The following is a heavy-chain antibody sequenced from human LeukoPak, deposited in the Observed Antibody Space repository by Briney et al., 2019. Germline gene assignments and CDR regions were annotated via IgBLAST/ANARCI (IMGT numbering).Heavy chain of an antibody. CDR2: ISGSGGST. CDR3: ARQWLVKG. J-gene: IGHJ4*02. D-gene: IGHD6-19*01. CDR1: GFIFSNYA. V-gene: IGHV3-23*01. Sequence: PGGSLRLSCAASGFIFSNYAFHWVRQAPGKGLEWVSAISGSGGSTYYADSVKGRFTISRDNSKNTLYLQMNSLRAEDTAVYYCARQWLVKGWGQGTLVTVSS.